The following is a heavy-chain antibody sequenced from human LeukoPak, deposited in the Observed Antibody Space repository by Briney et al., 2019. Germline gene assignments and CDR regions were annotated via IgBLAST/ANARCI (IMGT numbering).Heavy chain of an antibody. D-gene: IGHD1-26*01. CDR2: IGGSGGTT. Sequence: PGGPLRLSCAASGFTFNNYGMSWVRQAPGKGLEWVSSIGGSGGTTYYADSVKGRFTISRDNSKNTVYLQMNSLRAEDTAVYYCAKLAGVVGDYYWGQGTLVTVSP. V-gene: IGHV3-23*01. CDR3: AKLAGVVGDYY. CDR1: GFTFNNYG. J-gene: IGHJ4*02.